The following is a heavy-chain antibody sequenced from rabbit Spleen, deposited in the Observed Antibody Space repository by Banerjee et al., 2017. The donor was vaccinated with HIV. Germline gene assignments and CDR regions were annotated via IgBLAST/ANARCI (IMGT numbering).Heavy chain of an antibody. V-gene: IGHV1S40*01. CDR3: ARDLVAVIGWNFNL. Sequence: QSLEESGGGLVKPGASLTLTCTTSGFSFNSVFWMCWVRQAPGKGLEWIACIYAGGGGGTYYASWAKGRFTISKTSSTTVTLQMTSLTAADTATYFCARDLVAVIGWNFNLWGPGTLVTVS. CDR2: IYAGGGGGT. D-gene: IGHD1-1*01. CDR1: GFSFNSVFW. J-gene: IGHJ4*01.